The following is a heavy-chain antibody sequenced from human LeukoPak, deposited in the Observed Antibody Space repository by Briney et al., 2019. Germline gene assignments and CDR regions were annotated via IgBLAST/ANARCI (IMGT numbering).Heavy chain of an antibody. D-gene: IGHD3-9*01. CDR1: GFTFSSFS. CDR3: TRHAYDILTGRHDWYFDL. J-gene: IGHJ2*01. Sequence: GGPLRLSCAASGFTFSSFSMNWVRQASGKGLEWVGRIRSKANSYATAYAASVKGRFTISRDDSKNTAYLQMNSLKTEDTAVYYCTRHAYDILTGRHDWYFDLWGRGTLVTVSS. V-gene: IGHV3-73*01. CDR2: IRSKANSYAT.